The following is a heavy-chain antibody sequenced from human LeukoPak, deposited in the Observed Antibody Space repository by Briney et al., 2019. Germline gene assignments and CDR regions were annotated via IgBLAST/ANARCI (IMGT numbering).Heavy chain of an antibody. CDR2: IYPGDSDT. D-gene: IGHD5-18*01. J-gene: IGHJ4*02. V-gene: IGHV5-51*01. Sequence: GKSLKISCKGSGYSFTSYWIGWVRQMPGKGLEWMGIIYPGDSDTRYSPSFQGQVTISADKSISTAYLQWSSLKASDTAMYYCARHAHVDTAMVDYWGQGTLVTVSS. CDR3: ARHAHVDTAMVDY. CDR1: GYSFTSYW.